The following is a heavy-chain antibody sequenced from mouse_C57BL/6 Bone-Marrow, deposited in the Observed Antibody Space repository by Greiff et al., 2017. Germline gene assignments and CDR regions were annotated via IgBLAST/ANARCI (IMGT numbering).Heavy chain of an antibody. V-gene: IGHV1-69*01. D-gene: IGHD1-1*01. J-gene: IGHJ1*03. Sequence: VQLQQPGAELVMPGASVKLSCKAYGYTFTSYWMHWVKQRPGQGLEWIGEIDPSDSYTNYNQKFKGKSTLTVDKSSSTAYMQLSSLTSEDSAVYYCARKYTTVVARYFDVWGTGTTVTVSS. CDR3: ARKYTTVVARYFDV. CDR1: GYTFTSYW. CDR2: IDPSDSYT.